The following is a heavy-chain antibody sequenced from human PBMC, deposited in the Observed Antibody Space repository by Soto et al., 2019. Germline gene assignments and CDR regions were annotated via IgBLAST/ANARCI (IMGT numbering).Heavy chain of an antibody. V-gene: IGHV3-23*01. CDR2: ISGSGVST. J-gene: IGHJ4*02. Sequence: GGSLRLSCAASGFTFSNYAMNWVRQAPGKGLEWVSSISGSGVSTYYADSVKGRFTISRDNSKSTLYVQMNSLRAEDTAVYYCALYDSSGYCFDYWGPGTLVTVSS. CDR1: GFTFSNYA. CDR3: ALYDSSGYCFDY. D-gene: IGHD3-22*01.